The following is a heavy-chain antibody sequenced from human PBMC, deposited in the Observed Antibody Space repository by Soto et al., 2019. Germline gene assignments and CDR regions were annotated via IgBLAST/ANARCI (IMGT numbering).Heavy chain of an antibody. CDR2: ISYDGSNK. V-gene: IGHV3-30*18. CDR1: GFTFSSYG. J-gene: IGHJ4*02. Sequence: QVQLVESGGGVVQPGRSLRLSCAASGFTFSSYGMHRVRQAPGKGLEWVAVISYDGSNKYYADSVKGRFTISRDNSKNTLYLQMNSLRAEDTAVYYCAKDRSRSLYGECLCYWGQGTLVTVSS. CDR3: AKDRSRSLYGECLCY. D-gene: IGHD4-17*01.